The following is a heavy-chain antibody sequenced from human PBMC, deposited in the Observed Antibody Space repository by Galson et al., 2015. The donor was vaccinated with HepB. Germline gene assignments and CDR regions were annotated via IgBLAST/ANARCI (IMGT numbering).Heavy chain of an antibody. Sequence: SLRLSCAASGFTFDDYAMHWVRQAPGKGLEWVSGISWNSGSIGYADSVKGRFTISRDNAKNSLYLQMNSLRAEDTALYYCAKDIGGYDYDAFDVWGQGTMVTVSS. J-gene: IGHJ3*01. V-gene: IGHV3-9*01. D-gene: IGHD5-12*01. CDR2: ISWNSGSI. CDR3: AKDIGGYDYDAFDV. CDR1: GFTFDDYA.